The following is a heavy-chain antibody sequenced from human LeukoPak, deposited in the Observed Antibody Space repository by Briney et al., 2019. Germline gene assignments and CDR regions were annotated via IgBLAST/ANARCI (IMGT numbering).Heavy chain of an antibody. Sequence: SVKVSCKASGGTFITYALGWVRQAPGQGLEWMGGIIPIFGTANYAQTFQDRVTLTADESTNTAYMELNSLRSEDTAVYYCARGAIVAMIVPHLYWGQGTLVTVSS. CDR1: GGTFITYA. D-gene: IGHD5-12*01. CDR3: ARGAIVAMIVPHLY. V-gene: IGHV1-69*01. CDR2: IIPIFGTA. J-gene: IGHJ4*02.